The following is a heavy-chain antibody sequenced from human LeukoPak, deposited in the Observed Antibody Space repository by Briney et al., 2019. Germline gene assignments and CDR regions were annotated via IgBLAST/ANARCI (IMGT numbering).Heavy chain of an antibody. D-gene: IGHD3-3*01. CDR2: IKQDGSQR. Sequence: PGGSLRLSCAATGFTFGWHWMSWVRQAPGKGLEWVANIKQDGSQRYYVDSVKGRFTISRDNAKNSLYLQMSSLRAEDTAMYYCARDSGRGGESGYYDLWGQGTLVAVSS. CDR1: GFTFGWHW. J-gene: IGHJ5*02. CDR3: ARDSGRGGESGYYDL. V-gene: IGHV3-7*01.